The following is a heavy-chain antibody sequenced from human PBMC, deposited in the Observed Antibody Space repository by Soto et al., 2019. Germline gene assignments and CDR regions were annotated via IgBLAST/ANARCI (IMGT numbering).Heavy chain of an antibody. D-gene: IGHD1-26*01. CDR1: ADSFSNYY. CDR2: IDHSGNT. J-gene: IGHJ4*02. CDR3: VGGRGRLVGFDY. V-gene: IGHV4-34*01. Sequence: QVQLQQWGAGLLKPSETLSLTCGVNADSFSNYYWFWIRQPPGKGLVRIGEIDHSGNTTYSPSLKSRVTMSVDTSKNQFSLRLTSVTAADTAVYYCVGGRGRLVGFDYWGQGTLVTVSS.